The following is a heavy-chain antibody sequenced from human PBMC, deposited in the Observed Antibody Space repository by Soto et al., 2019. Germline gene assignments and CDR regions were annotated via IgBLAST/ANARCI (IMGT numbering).Heavy chain of an antibody. CDR1: GFTFSIYA. CDR2: ISGNGGT. D-gene: IGHD3-22*01. V-gene: IGHV3-23*01. CDR3: AKDAPGSGWLSDY. Sequence: GGSLRLSCAASGFTFSIYAMSWVCQAPGKGLEWVSTISGNGGTSYADFVRGRFTISRDNSKNTLYLQMNSLRVDDTAVYYCAKDAPGSGWLSDYWGQGTLVTVSS. J-gene: IGHJ4*02.